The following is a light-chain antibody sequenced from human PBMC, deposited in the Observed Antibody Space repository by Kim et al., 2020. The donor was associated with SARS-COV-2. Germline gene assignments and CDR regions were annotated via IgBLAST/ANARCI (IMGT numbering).Light chain of an antibody. J-gene: IGKJ1*01. Sequence: IVMTQSPATLSVSPGERATLSCRASQSVSSNLAWYQQKPGQAPRLLIYGASTRATGIPGRFSGSGSGTEFTLTISSLQSEDFAVYYCQQYNNWPPWTFGQGTKVDIK. CDR1: QSVSSN. V-gene: IGKV3-15*01. CDR2: GAS. CDR3: QQYNNWPPWT.